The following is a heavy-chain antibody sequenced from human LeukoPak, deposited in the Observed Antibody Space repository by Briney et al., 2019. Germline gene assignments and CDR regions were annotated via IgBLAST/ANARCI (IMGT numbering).Heavy chain of an antibody. CDR3: ARDLDYYATDY. CDR1: GFSLSSYW. D-gene: IGHD3/OR15-3a*01. CDR2: IGKDGRGN. Sequence: GRSLRLSCAASGFSLSSYWMSWVRQAPGKGLEWVANIGKDGRGNHYVDSVKGRFTISRDNAKNSLYLQMNSLRVDDTAVYYYARDLDYYATDYWGQGTLVTVSS. J-gene: IGHJ4*02. V-gene: IGHV3-7*01.